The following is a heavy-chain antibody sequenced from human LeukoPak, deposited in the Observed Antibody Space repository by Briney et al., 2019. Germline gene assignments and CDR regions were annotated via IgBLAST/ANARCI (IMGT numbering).Heavy chain of an antibody. D-gene: IGHD6-19*01. Sequence: PSQTLSLTCTVSGGSISSGGYYWSWIRQHPGKGLEWIGCIYYSGSTYYNPSLKSRVTISVDTSKNQFSLKLSSVTAADTAVYYCARDSMAGSTFYYYYGMDVWGQGTTVTVSS. V-gene: IGHV4-31*03. CDR3: ARDSMAGSTFYYYYGMDV. CDR2: IYYSGST. J-gene: IGHJ6*02. CDR1: GGSISSGGYY.